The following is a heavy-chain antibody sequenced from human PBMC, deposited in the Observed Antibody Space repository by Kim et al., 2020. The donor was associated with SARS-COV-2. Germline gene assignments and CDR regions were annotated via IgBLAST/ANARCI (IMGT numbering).Heavy chain of an antibody. CDR1: GYTFTSYY. Sequence: ASVKVSCKASGYTFTSYYMHWVRQAPGQGLEWMGIINPSGGSTSYAQKFQGRVTMTRDTSTSTVYMELSSLRSEDTAVYYCARDLVSFHSSSWLNWFDPWGQGTLVTVSS. J-gene: IGHJ5*02. D-gene: IGHD6-13*01. V-gene: IGHV1-46*01. CDR2: INPSGGST. CDR3: ARDLVSFHSSSWLNWFDP.